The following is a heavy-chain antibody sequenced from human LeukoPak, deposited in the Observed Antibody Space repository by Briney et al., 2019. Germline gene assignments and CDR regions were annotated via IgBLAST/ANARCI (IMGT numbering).Heavy chain of an antibody. CDR1: GASISTRY. D-gene: IGHD4-17*01. CDR2: IAPSGSA. V-gene: IGHV4-4*09. CDR3: ARHLATTVTRGYSCHPMDV. J-gene: IGHJ6*03. Sequence: SETLSLTCTASGASISTRYWSWIRQPPGEGLEWIAYIAPSGSAVYNPSLNSRLTVSVDTSKNQFSLKLNSATAADTAVYYCARHLATTVTRGYSCHPMDVWGKGTTVSVSS.